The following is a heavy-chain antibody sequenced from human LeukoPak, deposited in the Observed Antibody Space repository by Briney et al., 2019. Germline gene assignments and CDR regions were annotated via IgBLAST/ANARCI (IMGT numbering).Heavy chain of an antibody. CDR3: ARQKTQEDWFDP. V-gene: IGHV1-2*02. Sequence: ASVKVSCKASGYTSAGYYIHWVRQAPGQGLEWMGWINPNIGSTNYAQKFQGRVTMTRDTSISTAYMELSRLTSDDTAVYYCARQKTQEDWFDPWGPGTLVTVSS. CDR1: GYTSAGYY. CDR2: INPNIGST. J-gene: IGHJ5*02.